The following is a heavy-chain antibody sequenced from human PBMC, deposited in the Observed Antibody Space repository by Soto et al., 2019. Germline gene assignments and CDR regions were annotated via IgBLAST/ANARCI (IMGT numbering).Heavy chain of an antibody. J-gene: IGHJ4*02. D-gene: IGHD3-10*01. CDR1: GFTFSSYA. Sequence: GGSLRLSCAASGFTFSSYAMSWVRQAPGKGLEWVSGIGGRGDTTYYADSVQGRFTISRDNSKNTLYLQMDSLRAEDTAVYYCAKLWFGELAPFDHWGQGILVTVSS. V-gene: IGHV3-23*01. CDR2: IGGRGDTT. CDR3: AKLWFGELAPFDH.